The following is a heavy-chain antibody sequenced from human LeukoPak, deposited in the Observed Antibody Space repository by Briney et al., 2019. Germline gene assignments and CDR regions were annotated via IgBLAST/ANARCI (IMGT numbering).Heavy chain of an antibody. Sequence: GGSLRLSCAASGFTFSSYWMHWVRQAPGKGLVWVSRINSDGSSTSYADSAKGRFTISRDNAKNTLYLQMNSLRAEDTAVYYCARGSYYYDSSGYILGYWGQGTLVTVSS. CDR2: INSDGSST. D-gene: IGHD3-22*01. J-gene: IGHJ4*02. CDR1: GFTFSSYW. V-gene: IGHV3-74*01. CDR3: ARGSYYYDSSGYILGY.